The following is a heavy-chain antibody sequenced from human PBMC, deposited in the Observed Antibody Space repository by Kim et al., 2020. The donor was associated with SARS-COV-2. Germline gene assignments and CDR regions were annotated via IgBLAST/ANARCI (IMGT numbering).Heavy chain of an antibody. Sequence: GGSLRLSCAASGFTFSSYWMHWVRQAPGKGLVWVSRINSDGSSTSYADSVKGRFTISRDNAKNTLYLQMNSLRAEDTAVYYCASGHSYAAAGEWGQGTLVTVSS. J-gene: IGHJ4*02. CDR2: INSDGSST. CDR1: GFTFSSYW. CDR3: ASGHSYAAAGE. D-gene: IGHD6-13*01. V-gene: IGHV3-74*01.